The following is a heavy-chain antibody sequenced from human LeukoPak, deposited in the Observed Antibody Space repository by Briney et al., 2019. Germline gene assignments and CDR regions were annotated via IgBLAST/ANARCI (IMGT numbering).Heavy chain of an antibody. D-gene: IGHD3-22*01. CDR1: GFTFSSFG. V-gene: IGHV3-30*18. CDR3: AKDMGSSGYYYEFDY. Sequence: GRSLRLSCAASGFTFSSFGMHWVRQAPGKGLEWVAVISYDGSNEYYTDSVKGRFTISRDSSKNTLYLQMNSLRAEDTAVYYCAKDMGSSGYYYEFDYWGQGTLVTVSS. CDR2: ISYDGSNE. J-gene: IGHJ4*02.